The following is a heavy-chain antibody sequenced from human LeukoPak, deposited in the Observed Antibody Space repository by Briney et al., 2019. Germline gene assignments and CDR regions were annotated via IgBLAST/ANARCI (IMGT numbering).Heavy chain of an antibody. D-gene: IGHD3-22*01. V-gene: IGHV3-7*01. CDR3: ARDPEDYYDSSAYYDGFDM. CDR1: GFTVSSNY. CDR2: IKHDGSVQ. Sequence: GGPLRLSCAASGFTVSSNYMSWVRQAPGKGLEWVANIKHDGSVQYCVDSVKGRFTISRDNAKNSLYLQMNSLRAEDTAVYYCARDPEDYYDSSAYYDGFDMWGQGTMVTVSS. J-gene: IGHJ3*02.